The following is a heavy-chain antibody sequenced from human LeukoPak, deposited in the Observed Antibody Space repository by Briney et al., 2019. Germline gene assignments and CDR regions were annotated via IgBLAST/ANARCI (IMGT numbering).Heavy chain of an antibody. J-gene: IGHJ4*02. Sequence: SETLSLTCTVSGGSISSTSNYWGWIRQPPGKVLEWIGSISYSGTTFYNPSLKSRVTISVDTSKNQFSLTLSSVTAADTAVYYCARPIVGATRGFDDWGQGTLVTVSS. CDR3: ARPIVGATRGFDD. D-gene: IGHD1-26*01. CDR2: ISYSGTT. V-gene: IGHV4-39*01. CDR1: GGSISSTSNY.